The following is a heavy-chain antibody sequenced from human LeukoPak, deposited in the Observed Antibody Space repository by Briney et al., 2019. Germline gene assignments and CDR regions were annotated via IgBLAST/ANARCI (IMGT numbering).Heavy chain of an antibody. J-gene: IGHJ4*02. CDR1: GFTFSSYS. V-gene: IGHV3-21*04. CDR2: ISSSSSYI. CDR3: AKGCYGDFPHWHDY. Sequence: GGSLRLSCAASGFTFSSYSMNWVRQAPGKGLEWVSSISSSSSYIYYADSVKGRFTISRDNAKNSLYLQMNSLRAEDTAVYYCAKGCYGDFPHWHDYWGQGTLVTVSS. D-gene: IGHD4-17*01.